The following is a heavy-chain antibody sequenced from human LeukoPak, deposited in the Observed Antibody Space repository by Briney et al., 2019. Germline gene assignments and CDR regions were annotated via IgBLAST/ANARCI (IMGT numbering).Heavy chain of an antibody. CDR3: ATGYTSNWDNRFGP. J-gene: IGHJ5*02. CDR2: INPNIGGT. V-gene: IGHV1-2*06. Sequence: ASVKVSCKASGYTFTGYYMHWVRQAPGQGLEWMGRINPNIGGTIYAQKFQGRVTMTRDTSISTAYMELSSLRSDDTAVYYCATGYTSNWDNRFGPWGQGTPVTVSS. D-gene: IGHD6-19*01. CDR1: GYTFTGYY.